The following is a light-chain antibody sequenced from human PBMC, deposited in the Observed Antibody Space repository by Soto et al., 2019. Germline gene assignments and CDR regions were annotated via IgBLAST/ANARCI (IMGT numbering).Light chain of an antibody. Sequence: QSALTQPASVSGSPGQSITISCTGTSSDVGAYNYVSWYQQHPGKAPKLMIYEVSNRPSGVSNRFSGSKSGNTASLTISGVQAEDEADYYCSSYTSSRTPIFGGGTKLTVL. J-gene: IGLJ2*01. CDR1: SSDVGAYNY. V-gene: IGLV2-14*01. CDR3: SSYTSSRTPI. CDR2: EVS.